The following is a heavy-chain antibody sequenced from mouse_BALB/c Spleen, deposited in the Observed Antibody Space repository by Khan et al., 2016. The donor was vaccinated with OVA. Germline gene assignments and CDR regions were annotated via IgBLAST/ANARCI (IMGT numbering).Heavy chain of an antibody. CDR1: GYTFTNYG. CDR2: INTYTGEP. CDR3: ARISSYWYSDV. V-gene: IGHV9-1*02. Sequence: QIQLVQSGPELKKPGETVKISCKASGYTFTNYGMNWVKQAPGKGLKWMGWINTYTGEPTYADDFKGRFVFSLETSASTAYLQISNLKNEDMTTYFCARISSYWYSDVWGAGTTVTVSS. J-gene: IGHJ1*01. D-gene: IGHD6-2*01.